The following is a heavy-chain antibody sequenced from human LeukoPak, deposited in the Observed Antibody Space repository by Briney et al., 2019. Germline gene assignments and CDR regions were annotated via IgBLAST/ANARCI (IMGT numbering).Heavy chain of an antibody. Sequence: ASVKVSCKASGYTFTSYDINWVRQAPGQGLEWMGWISAYNGNTNYAQKLQGRVTMTTDTSTSTAYMELRSLRSDDTAVYYCARTYYYDSSGYSPVDPWGQGTLVTVSS. J-gene: IGHJ5*02. V-gene: IGHV1-18*01. CDR2: ISAYNGNT. CDR3: ARTYYYDSSGYSPVDP. D-gene: IGHD3-22*01. CDR1: GYTFTSYD.